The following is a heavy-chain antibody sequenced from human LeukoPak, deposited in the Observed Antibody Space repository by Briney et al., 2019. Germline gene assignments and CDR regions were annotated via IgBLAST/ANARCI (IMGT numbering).Heavy chain of an antibody. CDR3: ARGSYYVH. V-gene: IGHV1-18*01. CDR2: ISTYSDRI. D-gene: IGHD1-26*01. J-gene: IGHJ4*02. Sequence: ASVKVSCKASGYTFTNYGISWVRQAPGQRLEWMGWISTYSDRIKYAQNFQGRLTMTTDTSTSTAYMDLRGLSPDDTAMYYCARGSYYVHWGQGTLVTVSS. CDR1: GYTFTNYG.